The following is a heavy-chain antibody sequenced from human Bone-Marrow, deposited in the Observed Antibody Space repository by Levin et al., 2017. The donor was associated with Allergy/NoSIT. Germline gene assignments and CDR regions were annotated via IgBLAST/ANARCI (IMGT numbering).Heavy chain of an antibody. CDR3: VSRATVANSRWFDP. D-gene: IGHD4-23*01. CDR1: GSYVSSGFY. Sequence: PSETLSLTCGVSGSYVSSGFYWGWVRQPPGKGLEWLAGIYDGGSAYYNPSLKRRATISLDTSKNRISLKVRSVTAADTAMYYCVSRATVANSRWFDPWGQGTLVTVSA. CDR2: IYDGGSA. J-gene: IGHJ5*02. V-gene: IGHV4-38-2*01.